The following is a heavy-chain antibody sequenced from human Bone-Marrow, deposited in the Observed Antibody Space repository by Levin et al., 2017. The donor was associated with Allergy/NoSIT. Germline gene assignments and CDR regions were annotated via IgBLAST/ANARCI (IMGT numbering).Heavy chain of an antibody. CDR1: GASFSSDKW. J-gene: IGHJ3*02. Sequence: SSETLSLTCDVSGASFSSDKWWSWVRQAPGKGLEWIGEIHHSGSTNLNPSLKSRVPMSGDKSKNQFSLKLTSVTAADTAIYYCTTLGYSGYIFSSGVAAFEIWGQGTMVTVSS. D-gene: IGHD5-12*01. CDR3: TTLGYSGYIFSSGVAAFEI. CDR2: IHHSGST. V-gene: IGHV4-4*02.